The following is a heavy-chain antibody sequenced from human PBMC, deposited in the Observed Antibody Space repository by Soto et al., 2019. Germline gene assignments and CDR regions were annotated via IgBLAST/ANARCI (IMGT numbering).Heavy chain of an antibody. CDR3: ARSSISGIFYYYY. J-gene: IGHJ4*02. V-gene: IGHV1-18*01. CDR2: INPNNGNT. D-gene: IGHD3-10*01. Sequence: QVQLVQSGAEVKKPGASVKVSCKASGYTFTDNGVSWMRQAPGQGLEWMGWINPNNGNTKYAQNFPCRLTMTTDTSTITAYVELRSLRSDDTAMYYCARSSISGIFYYYYWGQGTLVTVSS. CDR1: GYTFTDNG.